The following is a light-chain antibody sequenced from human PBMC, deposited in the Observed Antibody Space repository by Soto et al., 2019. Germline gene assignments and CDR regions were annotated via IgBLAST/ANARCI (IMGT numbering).Light chain of an antibody. Sequence: SYELTQPPSGSVSPGQTARITCSGDALPKQYAYWYQQKPGQAPVLVIYKDSERPSGIPERFSGSSSGTTVTLTISGVQAEDEADYYCQSADSSLYVFGTGTKLTVL. CDR3: QSADSSLYV. V-gene: IGLV3-25*03. CDR2: KDS. J-gene: IGLJ1*01. CDR1: ALPKQY.